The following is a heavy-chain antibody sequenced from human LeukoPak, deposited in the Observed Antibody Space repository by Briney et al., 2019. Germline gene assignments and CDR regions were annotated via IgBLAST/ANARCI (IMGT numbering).Heavy chain of an antibody. D-gene: IGHD3-10*01. V-gene: IGHV1-8*02. CDR2: VNPNSGNT. Sequence: ASVKVSCKASGGTFSSYAISWVRQATGQGLEWMGWVNPNSGNTGYAQKFQGRVTMTRNTSISTAYMELSSLRSEDTAVYYCATIRDASGSYYFTFDYWGQGTLVTVSS. CDR1: GGTFSSYA. CDR3: ATIRDASGSYYFTFDY. J-gene: IGHJ4*02.